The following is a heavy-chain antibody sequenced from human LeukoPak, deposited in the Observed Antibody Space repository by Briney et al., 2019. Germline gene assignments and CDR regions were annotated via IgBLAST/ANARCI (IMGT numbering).Heavy chain of an antibody. V-gene: IGHV1-69*13. CDR1: GYTFTSYG. CDR3: ASYYYGSGSRGAAFDI. CDR2: IIPIFGTA. J-gene: IGHJ3*02. D-gene: IGHD3-10*01. Sequence: GASVKVSCKASGYTFTSYGISWVRQAPGQGLEWMGGIIPIFGTANYAQKFQGRVTITADESTSTAYMELSSLRSEDTAVYYCASYYYGSGSRGAAFDIWGQGTMVTVSS.